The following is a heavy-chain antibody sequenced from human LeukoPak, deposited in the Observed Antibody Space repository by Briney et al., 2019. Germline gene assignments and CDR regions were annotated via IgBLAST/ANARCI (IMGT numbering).Heavy chain of an antibody. V-gene: IGHV3-30*04. D-gene: IGHD6-13*01. Sequence: GGSLRLSCAASGFTFRRYAMHWVRQAPGKGLEWVAVVASDGNDKHHADSVKGRFTISRDNSKNTLYLQMNSLRADDTAVYYCARDNTIGAADYYFDYWGQGTLVTVSS. CDR2: VASDGNDK. CDR1: GFTFRRYA. J-gene: IGHJ4*02. CDR3: ARDNTIGAADYYFDY.